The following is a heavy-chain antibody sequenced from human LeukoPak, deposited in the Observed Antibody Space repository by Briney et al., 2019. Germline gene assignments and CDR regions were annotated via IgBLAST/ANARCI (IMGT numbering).Heavy chain of an antibody. CDR3: ARDGVVVPASYAFDI. V-gene: IGHV4-30-4*01. Sequence: KSSQTLSLTCTVSGGSISSGDYYWSWIRQPPGKGLEWIGYIYYSGSTYYNPSLKSRVTISVDTPKNQFSLKLSSVTAADTAVYYCARDGVVVPASYAFDIWGQGTMVTVSS. J-gene: IGHJ3*02. CDR1: GGSISSGDYY. D-gene: IGHD2-2*01. CDR2: IYYSGST.